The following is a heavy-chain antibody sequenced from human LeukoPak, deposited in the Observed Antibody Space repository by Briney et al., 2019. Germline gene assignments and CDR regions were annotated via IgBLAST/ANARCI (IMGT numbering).Heavy chain of an antibody. CDR3: ARGGSSGYYYLFDY. CDR2: IYDGGRT. J-gene: IGHJ4*02. D-gene: IGHD3-22*01. V-gene: IGHV4-39*01. Sequence: PETLSLTCTVSGASISSSSYYWGWIRQPPGKGLEWIGSIYDGGRTHYSPSLKSRVTISLDTSKNQFSLKLSSVTASDTAMYYCARGGSSGYYYLFDYWGQGTLVTVSS. CDR1: GASISSSSYY.